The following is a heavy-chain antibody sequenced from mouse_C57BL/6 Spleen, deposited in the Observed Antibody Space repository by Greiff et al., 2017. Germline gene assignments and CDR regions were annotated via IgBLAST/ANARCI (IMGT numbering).Heavy chain of an antibody. CDR2: ISSGGDYI. D-gene: IGHD1-1*01. CDR3: TRADLLRRDYYAMDY. V-gene: IGHV5-9-1*02. J-gene: IGHJ4*01. Sequence: EVQVVESGEGLVKPAGSLTLSCAVSGFSFSSYALSWVRQTPAKRLEWVAYISSGGDYIYYADTVKGRFTISRDNARNTLYLQMSSVKSEDTDMYYCTRADLLRRDYYAMDYWGQGTSVTVSS. CDR1: GFSFSSYA.